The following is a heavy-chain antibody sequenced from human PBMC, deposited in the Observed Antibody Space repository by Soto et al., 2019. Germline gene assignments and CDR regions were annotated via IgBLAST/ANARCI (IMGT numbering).Heavy chain of an antibody. Sequence: EVQLLESGGGLVQPGGSLRLSCAASGFTFSTYAMTWVRQAPGKGLEWVSSISGSGSSTFYADSVRGRFTITRDNSKNSRYLQMNSLRAEDTAIYYCAKRNSDWGQGTLVTVSS. D-gene: IGHD4-4*01. J-gene: IGHJ4*02. CDR3: AKRNSD. CDR1: GFTFSTYA. CDR2: ISGSGSST. V-gene: IGHV3-23*01.